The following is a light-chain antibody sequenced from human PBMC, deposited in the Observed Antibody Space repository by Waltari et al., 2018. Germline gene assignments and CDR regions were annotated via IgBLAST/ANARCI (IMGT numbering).Light chain of an antibody. Sequence: QSVLTQPPSASGTPGQRVTIASSGLSSTIGSNYVYWYQQLPGTAPKLLIYRNNQRPSGVPDRFSGSKSGTSASLAISGLRSEDEADYYCAAWDDSLSGVVFGGGTKLTVL. CDR3: AAWDDSLSGVV. CDR1: SSTIGSNY. J-gene: IGLJ2*01. CDR2: RNN. V-gene: IGLV1-47*01.